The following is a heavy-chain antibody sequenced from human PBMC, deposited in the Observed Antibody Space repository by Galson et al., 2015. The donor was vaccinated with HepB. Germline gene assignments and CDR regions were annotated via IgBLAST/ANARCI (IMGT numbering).Heavy chain of an antibody. V-gene: IGHV3-23*01. CDR3: AIGGGSSPFDY. J-gene: IGHJ4*02. CDR2: ISGGGGSK. CDR1: GFTFRICA. D-gene: IGHD6-6*01. Sequence: SLRLSCAASGFTFRICAMSWVRQAPGKGLEWVSGISGGGGSKSYADPVKGRFTISRDNSNNTLYLQMNSLRAEDTAVYYCAIGGGSSPFDYWGQGTLVTVSS.